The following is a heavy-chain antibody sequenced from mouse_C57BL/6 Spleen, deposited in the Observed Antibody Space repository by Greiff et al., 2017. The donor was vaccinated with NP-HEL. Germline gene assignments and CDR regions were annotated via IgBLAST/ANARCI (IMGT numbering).Heavy chain of an antibody. CDR1: GYTFTSYD. CDR3: ARGSNDEDY. CDR2: IYPGDGST. D-gene: IGHD2-12*01. V-gene: IGHV1-85*01. Sequence: VQLQQSGPELVKPGASVKLSCKASGYTFTSYDINWVKQRPGQGLEWIGSIYPGDGSTKYNDKFKGKATLTVDTSSSTAYMQLHRLTSEDSAVYFCARGSNDEDYWGQGTTLTVSS. J-gene: IGHJ2*01.